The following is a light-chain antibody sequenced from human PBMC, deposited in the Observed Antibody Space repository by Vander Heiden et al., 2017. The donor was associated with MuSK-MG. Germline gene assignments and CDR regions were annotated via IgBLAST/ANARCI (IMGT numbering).Light chain of an antibody. J-gene: IGKJ3*01. CDR3: QQYDTPPFT. Sequence: DVVMTQSPDSLAVSLGERATINCKSSQSALYSSINKNYLAWYQHKPGQPPKLLIYWASTRESGVPDRFNGSGSGTDFTLTISSLQAEDVAVYYCQQYDTPPFTFGHGTKVDIK. V-gene: IGKV4-1*01. CDR2: WAS. CDR1: QSALYSSINKNY.